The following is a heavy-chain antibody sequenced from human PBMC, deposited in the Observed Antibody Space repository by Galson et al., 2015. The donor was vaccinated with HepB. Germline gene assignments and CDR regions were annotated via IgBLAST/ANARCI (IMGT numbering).Heavy chain of an antibody. CDR1: GFTFSNYG. V-gene: IGHV3-33*03. CDR2: IWYDGSSR. CDR3: ATGPGNSGDYSTGWFEYFHL. J-gene: IGHJ1*01. D-gene: IGHD2-2*01. Sequence: SLRLSCAASGFTFSNYGMHWVRQAPGKGLEWVAVIWYDGSSRYYADSVKGRFTISRDNSKNTLYLQVDSLRAEDTAVYYCATGPGNSGDYSTGWFEYFHLWGQGTLVTVSS.